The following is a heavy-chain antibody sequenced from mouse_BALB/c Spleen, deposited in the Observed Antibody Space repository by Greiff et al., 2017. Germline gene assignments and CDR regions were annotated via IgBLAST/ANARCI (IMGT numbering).Heavy chain of an antibody. CDR3: ERKRDFDV. CDR1: GYSIPSDYA. CDR2: ISYSGST. V-gene: IGHV3-2*02. Sequence: EVQLVESGPGLVKPSQSLSLTCTVTGYSIPSDYAWNWIRQFPGNKLVWMGYISYSGSTSYNPSLKSRISITRDTSKNQFFLQLNSVTTEDTAAYYCERKRDFDVWGAGTTVTVSS. J-gene: IGHJ1*01.